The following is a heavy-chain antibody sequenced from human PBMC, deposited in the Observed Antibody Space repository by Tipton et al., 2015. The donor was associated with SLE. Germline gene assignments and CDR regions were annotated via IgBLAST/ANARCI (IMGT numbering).Heavy chain of an antibody. Sequence: SLRLSCPASGFTFSSYWMTWVRQAPGKGLEWLANINQDGSEKYYVDSVKGRFTISRDNAKNSLYLQMNSLRAEDTAVYYCATDASGWYESAFDIWGQGTMVTVSS. CDR3: ATDASGWYESAFDI. J-gene: IGHJ3*02. CDR2: INQDGSEK. V-gene: IGHV3-7*03. CDR1: GFTFSSYW. D-gene: IGHD6-19*01.